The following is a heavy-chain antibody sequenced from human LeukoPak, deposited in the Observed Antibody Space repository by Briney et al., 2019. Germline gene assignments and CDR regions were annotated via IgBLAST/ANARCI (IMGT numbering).Heavy chain of an antibody. V-gene: IGHV4-34*01. CDR3: ARGRLRGYSYGLAAFDI. J-gene: IGHJ3*02. CDR1: GGSFSGYY. CDR2: INHSGST. Sequence: SETLSLTCAVYGGSFSGYYWSWIRQPPGKGLEWIGEINHSGSTNYNPSLKSRVTISVDTSKNQFSLKLSSVTAADTAVYYCARGRLRGYSYGLAAFDIWGQGTMVTVSS. D-gene: IGHD5-18*01.